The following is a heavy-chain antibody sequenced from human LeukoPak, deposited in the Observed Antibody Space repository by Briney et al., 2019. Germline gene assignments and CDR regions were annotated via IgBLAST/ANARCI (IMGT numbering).Heavy chain of an antibody. CDR2: IYYSGST. D-gene: IGHD4-17*01. Sequence: ASETLSLTCTVSGGSISIYYWSWIRQPPGKGLEWIGYIYYSGSTNYNPSLKSRVTISVDTSKNQFSLKLSSVTAADTAVYYCARHPYGAENWFDPWGQGTLVTVSS. CDR1: GGSISIYY. J-gene: IGHJ5*02. V-gene: IGHV4-59*08. CDR3: ARHPYGAENWFDP.